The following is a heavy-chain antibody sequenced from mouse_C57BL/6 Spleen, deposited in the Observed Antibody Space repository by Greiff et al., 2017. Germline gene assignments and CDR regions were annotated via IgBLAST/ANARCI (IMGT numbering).Heavy chain of an antibody. J-gene: IGHJ2*01. V-gene: IGHV1-64*01. CDR2: IHPNSGST. CDR3: ARDYYGSSFDY. CDR1: GYTFTSYW. Sequence: QVQLQQPGAELVKPGASVKLSCKASGYTFTSYWMHWVKQRPGQGLEWIGMIHPNSGSTNYNEKFKSKDTLTVDKSSSTAYMQLSSLTSEDSAVYYCARDYYGSSFDYWGQGTTLTVSS. D-gene: IGHD1-1*01.